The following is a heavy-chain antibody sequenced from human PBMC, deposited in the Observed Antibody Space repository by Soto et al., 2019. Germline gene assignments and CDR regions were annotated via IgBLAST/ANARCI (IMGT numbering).Heavy chain of an antibody. CDR1: GGSISSSSYY. CDR3: AREFGVGATWGLFDY. D-gene: IGHD1-26*01. V-gene: IGHV4-39*02. Sequence: QLQLQESGPGLVKPSETLSLTCTVSGGSISSSSYYWGWIRQPPGKGLEWIGSIYYSGSTYYNPSLKSRVTISVDTSKNQFSLKLSSVTAADTAVYYCAREFGVGATWGLFDYWGQGTLVTVSS. J-gene: IGHJ4*02. CDR2: IYYSGST.